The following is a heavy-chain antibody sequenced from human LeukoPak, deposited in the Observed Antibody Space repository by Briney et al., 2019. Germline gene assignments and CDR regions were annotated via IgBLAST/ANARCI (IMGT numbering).Heavy chain of an antibody. CDR1: GASISSGYY. Sequence: SETLSLTCTVSGASISSGYYWAWIRQPPGKGLEWIGSLFHSGSTYYNPSLKSRVTISVDTSKNQFSLKLSSVTAADTAVYYCARDSRGDYWFDPWGQGTLVTVSS. D-gene: IGHD2-21*02. V-gene: IGHV4-38-2*02. CDR3: ARDSRGDYWFDP. CDR2: LFHSGST. J-gene: IGHJ5*02.